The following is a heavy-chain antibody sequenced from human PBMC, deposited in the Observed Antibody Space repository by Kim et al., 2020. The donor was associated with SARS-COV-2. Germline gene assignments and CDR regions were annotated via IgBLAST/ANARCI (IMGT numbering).Heavy chain of an antibody. CDR3: ARGGAQRWLQLEFGY. CDR1: GYSFTSYW. CDR2: IYPGDSDT. D-gene: IGHD5-12*01. J-gene: IGHJ4*02. Sequence: GESLKISCKGSGYSFTSYWIGWVRQMPGKGLEWMGIIYPGDSDTRYSPSFQGQVTISADKSISTAYLQWSSLKASDTAMYYCARGGAQRWLQLEFGYWGQSTLVTVSS. V-gene: IGHV5-51*01.